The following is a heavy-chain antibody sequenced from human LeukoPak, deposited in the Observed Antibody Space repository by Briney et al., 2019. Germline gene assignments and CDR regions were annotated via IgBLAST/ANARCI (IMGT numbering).Heavy chain of an antibody. CDR1: GGSISSGGYY. D-gene: IGHD2-2*01. J-gene: IGHJ4*02. V-gene: IGHV4-31*01. CDR2: IYYSGST. CDR3: ASLDCSSTSCYGRGGPYFDY. Sequence: SGTLSLTCTVSGGSISSGGYYWSWIRQHPGKGLEWIGYIYYSGSTYYNPSLKSPLTISVDTSKNQFSLKLSSVTAADTAVYYCASLDCSSTSCYGRGGPYFDYWGQGTLVTVSS.